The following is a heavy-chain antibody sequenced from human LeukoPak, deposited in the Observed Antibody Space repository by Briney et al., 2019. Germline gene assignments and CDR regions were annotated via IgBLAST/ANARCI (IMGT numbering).Heavy chain of an antibody. Sequence: ASVKVSCKASGGTFSSYAISWVRQAPGQGLEWMGGIIPIFGTANYAQKFQGRVTITADKSTSTAYMELSSLRSEDTAVYYCARAEGSGYYYPLDYWGQGTLVIVSS. CDR2: IIPIFGTA. V-gene: IGHV1-69*06. J-gene: IGHJ4*02. D-gene: IGHD3-22*01. CDR1: GGTFSSYA. CDR3: ARAEGSGYYYPLDY.